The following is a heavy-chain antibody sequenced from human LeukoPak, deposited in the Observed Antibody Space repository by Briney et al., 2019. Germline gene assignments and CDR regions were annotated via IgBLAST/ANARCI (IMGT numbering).Heavy chain of an antibody. V-gene: IGHV1-8*03. J-gene: IGHJ6*03. CDR3: ARARSRDGYNYVVLRYYYYYMDV. CDR1: GYTFTSYD. Sequence: ASVKVSCKASGYTFTSYDINWVRQATGQGLEWMGWMNPNSGNAGYAQKFQGRVTITRNTSISTAYMELSSLGSEDTAVYYCARARSRDGYNYVVLRYYYYYMDVWGKGTTVTVSS. D-gene: IGHD5-24*01. CDR2: MNPNSGNA.